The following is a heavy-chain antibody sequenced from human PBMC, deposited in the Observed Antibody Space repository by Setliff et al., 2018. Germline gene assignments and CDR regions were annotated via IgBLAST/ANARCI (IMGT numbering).Heavy chain of an antibody. CDR3: ARGGGSLRFLQWSYNYMDV. D-gene: IGHD3-3*01. J-gene: IGHJ6*03. V-gene: IGHV1-69*13. Sequence: SVKVSCKASGGTFSSYAISWVRQAPGQGLEWMGGIMPLFDTANYAQKFQGRVTITADESTNTAYMELSSLRSEDTAVYYCARGGGSLRFLQWSYNYMDVWGKGTTVTVSS. CDR2: IMPLFDTA. CDR1: GGTFSSYA.